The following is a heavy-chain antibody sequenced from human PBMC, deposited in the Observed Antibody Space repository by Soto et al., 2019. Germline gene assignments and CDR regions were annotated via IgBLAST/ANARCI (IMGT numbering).Heavy chain of an antibody. CDR1: GFTFSSYA. D-gene: IGHD6-13*01. CDR2: ISGSGGST. V-gene: IGHV3-23*01. J-gene: IGHJ4*02. Sequence: GGSLRLSCAASGFTFSSYAMSWVRQAPGKGLEWVSAISGSGGSTYYADSVKGRFTISRDNSKNTLYLQMNSLRAEDTAVYYCAKYRSIAAAGRVPFDYWGQGTLVTVSS. CDR3: AKYRSIAAAGRVPFDY.